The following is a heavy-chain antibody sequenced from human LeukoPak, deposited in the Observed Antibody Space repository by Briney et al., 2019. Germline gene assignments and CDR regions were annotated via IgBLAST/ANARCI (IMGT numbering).Heavy chain of an antibody. CDR3: AKAGGSGSYYRDYYYYMDV. V-gene: IGHV3-9*01. D-gene: IGHD3-10*01. Sequence: GGSLRLSCAASGFTFDDYAMHWVRQAPGKGLEWVSGISWNSGSIGYADSVKGRFTISRDNAKNSLYLQMNSLRAEDTALYYCAKAGGSGSYYRDYYYYMDVWGKGTTVTVSS. CDR2: ISWNSGSI. CDR1: GFTFDDYA. J-gene: IGHJ6*03.